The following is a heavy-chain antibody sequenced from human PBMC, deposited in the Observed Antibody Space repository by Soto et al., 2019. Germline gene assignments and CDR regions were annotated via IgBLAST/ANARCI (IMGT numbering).Heavy chain of an antibody. J-gene: IGHJ5*02. Sequence: QVQLQESGPGLVKTSQTLSLTCTVSGGSISSGGYYWSWIRQHPGKGLEWIGYIHYSGSTYYNPSLKSRVTISVDTSKNQFSLKLSSVTAADTAVYYCARAGDYDILTGYYTGGWFDPWGQGTLVTVSS. D-gene: IGHD3-9*01. CDR1: GGSISSGGYY. CDR3: ARAGDYDILTGYYTGGWFDP. V-gene: IGHV4-31*03. CDR2: IHYSGST.